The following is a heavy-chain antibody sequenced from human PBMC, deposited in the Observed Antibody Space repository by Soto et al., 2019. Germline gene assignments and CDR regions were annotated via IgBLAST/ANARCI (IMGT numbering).Heavy chain of an antibody. D-gene: IGHD3-9*01. CDR3: SRDDSDWFFN. Sequence: GGSLRLSCAASGFTFSSYAMSWVRQAPGKGLEWVSAISGSGGSTHYADSKKTAYLQMNSLESEDTAVYYCSRDDSDWFFNWGRGTLVTVSS. CDR1: GFTFSSYA. V-gene: IGHV3-23*01. J-gene: IGHJ4*02. CDR2: ISGSGGST.